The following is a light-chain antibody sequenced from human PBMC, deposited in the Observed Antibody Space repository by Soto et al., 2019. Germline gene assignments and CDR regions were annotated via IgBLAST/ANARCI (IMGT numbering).Light chain of an antibody. CDR1: SSNIGSNT. J-gene: IGLJ1*01. CDR3: SSYGGRNNFYV. V-gene: IGLV1-44*01. Sequence: QSVLTQPPSASGTPGQSVTVSCSGSSSNIGSNTVTWYQQLPGTPPILLLYSNNLRSSGVPDRFSGSRSGTSASLAISGLQSEDEADYYCSSYGGRNNFYVFGTGTKVTVL. CDR2: SNN.